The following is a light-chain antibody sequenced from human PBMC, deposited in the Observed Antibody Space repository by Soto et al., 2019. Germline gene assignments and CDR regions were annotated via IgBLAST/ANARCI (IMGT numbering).Light chain of an antibody. CDR1: QGISNY. CDR2: AAS. J-gene: IGKJ1*01. Sequence: DIQMTQSPSSLSASVGDRVTITCRASQGISNYLAWYQQKPGKVPKLLIYAASTLQSGVPSRFSGRGSGTDFTLTISRVQPEDVATYYCQKYNSAPCTFGQGTKVEIK. V-gene: IGKV1-27*01. CDR3: QKYNSAPCT.